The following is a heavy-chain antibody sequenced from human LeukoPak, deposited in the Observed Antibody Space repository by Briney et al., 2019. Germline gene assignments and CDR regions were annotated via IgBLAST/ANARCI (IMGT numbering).Heavy chain of an antibody. D-gene: IGHD3-22*01. J-gene: IGHJ1*01. V-gene: IGHV4-39*01. CDR3: ARHQYDDYYDSSGYYSEYFQH. Sequence: PSETLSLTCTVSGGSISSSSYYWGWIRQPPGKGLECIGSIYYSGSTYYNPSLKSRVTISVDTSKNQFSLTLSSVTAADTAVYYCARHQYDDYYDSSGYYSEYFQHWGQGTLVTVSS. CDR2: IYYSGST. CDR1: GGSISSSSYY.